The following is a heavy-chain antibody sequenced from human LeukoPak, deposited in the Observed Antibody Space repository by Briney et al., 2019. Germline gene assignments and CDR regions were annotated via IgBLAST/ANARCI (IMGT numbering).Heavy chain of an antibody. CDR2: MSGSGYYT. CDR1: GFAFSNFA. J-gene: IGHJ4*02. D-gene: IGHD3-10*01. CDR3: ASGTYRLGDY. Sequence: PGGSLRLSCAASGFAFSNFAMSWVRQAPGKGLEWVSAMSGSGYYTYYVESVKGRFTISRDNSKNTLYLHMNSLRADDTAVYYCASGTYRLGDYWGLGTLVTVSS. V-gene: IGHV3-23*01.